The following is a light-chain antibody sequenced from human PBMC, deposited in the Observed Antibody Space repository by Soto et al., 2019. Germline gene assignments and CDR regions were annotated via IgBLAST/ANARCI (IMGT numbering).Light chain of an antibody. J-gene: IGLJ2*01. CDR2: EVT. V-gene: IGLV2-8*01. CDR1: SSDVGGYKY. Sequence: QSALTQPPSASGSPGQSVTISCTGTSSDVGGYKYVSWYQHHPGKAPKVVIYEVTKRPSGVPDRFSGSQSGHTASLTVSGLQAEDEADYYCSSYGGTNNVVFGGGTKLTVL. CDR3: SSYGGTNNVV.